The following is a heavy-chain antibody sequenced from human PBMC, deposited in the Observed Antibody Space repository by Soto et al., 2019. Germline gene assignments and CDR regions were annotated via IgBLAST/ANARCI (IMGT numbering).Heavy chain of an antibody. J-gene: IGHJ4*02. D-gene: IGHD3-3*01. V-gene: IGHV1-8*01. Sequence: ASVKVSCKASGYTFTSYDINWVRQATGQGLEWMGWMNPNSGNTGYAQKFQGRVTMTRNTSISTAYMELSSLRSEDTAVYYCARGFNPYYDFWSGYYRFDYWGQGTLVTVSS. CDR3: ARGFNPYYDFWSGYYRFDY. CDR1: GYTFTSYD. CDR2: MNPNSGNT.